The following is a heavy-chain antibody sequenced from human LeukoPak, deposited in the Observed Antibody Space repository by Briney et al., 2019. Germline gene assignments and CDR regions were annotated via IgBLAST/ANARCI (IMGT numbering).Heavy chain of an antibody. Sequence: PGGSLRLPCAASGFTFSNYEMNWVRQAPGKGLEWVSYISISGSIIYYADSVKGRFTISRDNAKNSLYLQMNSLRAEDTAVYYCARHIEYWGQGTLVTVSS. CDR1: GFTFSNYE. CDR3: ARHIEY. J-gene: IGHJ4*02. V-gene: IGHV3-48*03. CDR2: ISISGSII.